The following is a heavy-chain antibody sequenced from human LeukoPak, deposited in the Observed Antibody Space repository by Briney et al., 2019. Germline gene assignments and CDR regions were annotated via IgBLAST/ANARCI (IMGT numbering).Heavy chain of an antibody. J-gene: IGHJ4*02. Sequence: SETLSPTCTVSGGSISSYYWSWIRQPPGKGLEWIGYIYYSGSTNYNPSLKSRVTISVDTSKNQFSLKLSSVTAADTAVYYCARDELTGTHISWGQGTLVTVSS. CDR3: ARDELTGTHIS. CDR1: GGSISSYY. D-gene: IGHD1-20*01. CDR2: IYYSGST. V-gene: IGHV4-59*01.